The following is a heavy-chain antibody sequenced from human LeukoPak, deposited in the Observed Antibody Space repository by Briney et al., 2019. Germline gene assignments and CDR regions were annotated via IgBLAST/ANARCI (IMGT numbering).Heavy chain of an antibody. CDR1: GFTFSSYA. V-gene: IGHV3-30*18. CDR2: ISYDGSNK. Sequence: PGGSLRLSCAASGFTFSSYAMSWVRQAPGKGLEWVAVISYDGSNKYYADSVKGRFTISRDNSKNTLYLQMNSLRAEDTAVYYCAKALEMASDYWGQGTLVTVSS. J-gene: IGHJ4*02. CDR3: AKALEMASDY.